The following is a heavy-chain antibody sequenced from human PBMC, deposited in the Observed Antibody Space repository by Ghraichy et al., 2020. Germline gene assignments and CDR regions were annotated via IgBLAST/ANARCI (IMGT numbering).Heavy chain of an antibody. Sequence: GGSLRLSCAASGFTVSSNYMSWVRQAPGKGLEWVSVIYRGGSTYYADSVKGRFTISRDNSKSTPYLQMNSLRAEDTAAYYCSGEGSSGFHPGWGQGTLVTVSS. D-gene: IGHD3-10*01. CDR2: IYRGGST. V-gene: IGHV3-66*02. J-gene: IGHJ4*02. CDR1: GFTVSSNY. CDR3: SGEGSSGFHPG.